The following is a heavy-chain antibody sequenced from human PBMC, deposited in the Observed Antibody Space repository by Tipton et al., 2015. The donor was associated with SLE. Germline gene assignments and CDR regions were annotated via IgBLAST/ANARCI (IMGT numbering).Heavy chain of an antibody. Sequence: GSLRLSCAASGFTFSSYAMSWVRQAPGKGLEWVSAISGSGGSTYYADSVKGRFTISRDNSKNTLYLQMNSLRAEDTAVYYCARDRSYRLGRGAFDIWGQGTMVTVSS. D-gene: IGHD7-27*01. CDR2: ISGSGGST. CDR3: ARDRSYRLGRGAFDI. V-gene: IGHV3-23*01. J-gene: IGHJ3*02. CDR1: GFTFSSYA.